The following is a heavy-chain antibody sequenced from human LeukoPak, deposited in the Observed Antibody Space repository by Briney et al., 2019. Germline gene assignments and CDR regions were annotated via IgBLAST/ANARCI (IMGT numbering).Heavy chain of an antibody. CDR3: ARRTDGHSFFDN. Sequence: SETLSLTCTVSGGSINSGYWSSIRQPPGKRLEWIGCISYTGNTNYNPSLKSRVTITVDSSKTQFSLKLSSVTAADTAVYYCARRTDGHSFFDNWGQGSLVTVSS. J-gene: IGHJ4*02. CDR1: GGSINSGY. V-gene: IGHV4-59*01. D-gene: IGHD4-11*01. CDR2: ISYTGNT.